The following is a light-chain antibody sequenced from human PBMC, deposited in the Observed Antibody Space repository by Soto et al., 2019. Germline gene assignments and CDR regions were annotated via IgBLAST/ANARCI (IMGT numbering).Light chain of an antibody. J-gene: IGLJ2*01. V-gene: IGLV2-8*01. CDR3: SSYGGGDTFHVI. CDR1: SSDVGAYNY. Sequence: QSALTQPPSASGSPGQSVTISCTGTSSDVGAYNYVSWYQQYTGKAPKLMIYDVSKRPSAVPARFSGSKSGNTSSLTVSGLRADDEAVYYCSSYGGGDTFHVIFGGGTTLTVL. CDR2: DVS.